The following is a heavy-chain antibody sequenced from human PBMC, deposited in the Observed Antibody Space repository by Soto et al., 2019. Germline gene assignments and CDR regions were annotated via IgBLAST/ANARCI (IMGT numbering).Heavy chain of an antibody. CDR1: GGTLSAHT. CDR2: VIPMLGKA. CDR3: ARMREYTSGLIDY. J-gene: IGHJ4*02. D-gene: IGHD5-18*01. V-gene: IGHV1-69*02. Sequence: QVQLVQSGAEVKKPGSSVTVSCKASGGTLSAHTINWVRQAPGQGLEWMGRVIPMLGKANYAQKLQGRVTITADKSTSTAYMELRSLRSDDTAGYYCARMREYTSGLIDYWGQGTLVTVSS.